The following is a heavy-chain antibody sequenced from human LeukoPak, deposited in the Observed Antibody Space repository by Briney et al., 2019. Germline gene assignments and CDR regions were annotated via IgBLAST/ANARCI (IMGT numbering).Heavy chain of an antibody. CDR3: ANHFG. Sequence: AGGSLRLSCVASGFTFRGEAMSWVRQAPGKGLEWVSALSGSGTTTHYADSVKGRFTILRDDSANTVYLQMNSLRAEDTAIFYCANHFGGGQGALVTVSS. CDR2: LSGSGTTT. J-gene: IGHJ4*02. V-gene: IGHV3-23*01. D-gene: IGHD3-10*01. CDR1: GFTFRGEA.